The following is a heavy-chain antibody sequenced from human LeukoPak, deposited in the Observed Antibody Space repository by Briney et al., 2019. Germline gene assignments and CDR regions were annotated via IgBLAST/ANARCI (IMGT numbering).Heavy chain of an antibody. J-gene: IGHJ5*02. D-gene: IGHD3-16*01. V-gene: IGHV1-8*01. CDR3: ARGLDDLNWFDP. CDR1: GYTFTSYD. CDR2: MNPNSGNT. Sequence: ASVKVSCKASGYTFTSYDINWVRQATGQGLEWMGWMNPNSGNTGYAQKFQGRVTMTRNTSVSTAYMELSSLRSEDTAVYYCARGLDDLNWFDPWGQGTLVTVSS.